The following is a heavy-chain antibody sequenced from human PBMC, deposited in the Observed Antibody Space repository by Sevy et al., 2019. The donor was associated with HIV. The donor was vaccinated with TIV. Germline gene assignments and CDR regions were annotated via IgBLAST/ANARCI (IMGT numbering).Heavy chain of an antibody. CDR2: ISSGSSYI. D-gene: IGHD3-10*01. Sequence: GGSLRLSCAASGFTFSNYFMNWVRQAPGKGLEWVSSISSGSSYIFYADSLKGPFTISRDNAKNSLYLLMNSLRAEDTAVYYCARADYYGSLYYFDYWGPGTLVIVSS. V-gene: IGHV3-21*01. J-gene: IGHJ4*02. CDR1: GFTFSNYF. CDR3: ARADYYGSLYYFDY.